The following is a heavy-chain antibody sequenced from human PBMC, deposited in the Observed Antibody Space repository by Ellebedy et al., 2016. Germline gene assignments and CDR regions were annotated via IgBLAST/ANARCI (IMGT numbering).Heavy chain of an antibody. Sequence: GESLKISXAVSGLPFSTFFMSWVRQAPGKGLEWVSAISGSGGSTYYADSVKGRFTISRDNSKNTLYLQMNSLRAEDTAVYYCAKEVGGYYYYGMDVWGQGTTVTVSS. CDR2: ISGSGGST. CDR1: GLPFSTFF. CDR3: AKEVGGYYYYGMDV. V-gene: IGHV3-23*01. J-gene: IGHJ6*02.